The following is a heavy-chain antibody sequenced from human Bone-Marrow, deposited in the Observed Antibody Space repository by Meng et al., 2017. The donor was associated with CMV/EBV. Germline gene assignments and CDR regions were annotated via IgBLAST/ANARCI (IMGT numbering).Heavy chain of an antibody. V-gene: IGHV1-2*02. J-gene: IGHJ6*02. D-gene: IGHD6-13*01. CDR3: ARVRGSVAIAGTKRSFCYGMDV. CDR2: INPNSGGT. Sequence: ASVKVSCKASGYTFPGYYMHWVRQATGQGLEWMGWINPNSGGTDYAQKFQGRVTMTRDPSITTAYLELSRLRSDDTAVYYCARVRGSVAIAGTKRSFCYGMDVWGQGTTVTVSS. CDR1: GYTFPGYY.